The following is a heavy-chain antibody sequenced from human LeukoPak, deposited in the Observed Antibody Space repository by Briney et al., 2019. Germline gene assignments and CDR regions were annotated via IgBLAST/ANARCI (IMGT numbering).Heavy chain of an antibody. CDR2: FDPEDGET. J-gene: IGHJ4*02. CDR1: GYTLTELS. Sequence: ASVKVSCKVSGYTLTELSMHWVRQAPGKGLEWMGGFDPEDGETIYAQKFQGRVTMTEDTSTDTAYMELRSLRSDDTAVYYCARGDYYDSSGYYYFDYWGQGTLVTVSS. V-gene: IGHV1-24*01. CDR3: ARGDYYDSSGYYYFDY. D-gene: IGHD3-22*01.